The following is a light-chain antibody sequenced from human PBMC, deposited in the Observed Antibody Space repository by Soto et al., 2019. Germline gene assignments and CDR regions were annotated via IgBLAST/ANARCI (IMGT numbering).Light chain of an antibody. CDR2: SSD. V-gene: IGLV1-44*01. CDR1: SSNIGSNT. CDR3: ATWDGSLNSPV. J-gene: IGLJ2*01. Sequence: QSVLTQPPSASGTPGQRVTISCSGSSSNIGSNTVHWYQQLPGTAPKLLIYSSDQRPSGVPDRFSGSKSGTSASQAISGLQSDDEADYYCATWDGSLNSPVFGGGTKLTVL.